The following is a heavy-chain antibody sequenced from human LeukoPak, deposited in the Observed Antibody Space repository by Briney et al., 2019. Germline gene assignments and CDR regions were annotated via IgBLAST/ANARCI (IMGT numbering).Heavy chain of an antibody. CDR2: ISSSSSTI. CDR3: ARDPYGEGGGCFDY. J-gene: IGHJ4*02. CDR1: GFTLSSYS. D-gene: IGHD4-17*01. Sequence: GGSLRLSCAASGFTLSSYSMNWVRQAPGKGLEWVSYISSSSSTIYYADSVKGRFTISRDNAKNSLYLQMNSLRAEDTAVYYCARDPYGEGGGCFDYWGQGTLVTVSS. V-gene: IGHV3-48*01.